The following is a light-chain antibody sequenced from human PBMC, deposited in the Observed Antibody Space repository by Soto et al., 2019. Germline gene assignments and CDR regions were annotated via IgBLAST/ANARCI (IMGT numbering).Light chain of an antibody. CDR1: QSVSSN. V-gene: IGKV3-15*01. J-gene: IGKJ1*01. CDR2: GAS. CDR3: QQYNNWPLKT. Sequence: IVLTQSPGTLSLSPGVRATLSCRASQSVSSNVAWYQQKPGQAPRLLIYGASTRATGIPARFSGSGSGTEFTLTISSLQSEDFAVYYCQQYNNWPLKTFGQGTKVDIK.